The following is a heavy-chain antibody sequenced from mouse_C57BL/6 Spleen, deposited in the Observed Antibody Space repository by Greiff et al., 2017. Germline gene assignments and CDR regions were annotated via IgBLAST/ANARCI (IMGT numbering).Heavy chain of an antibody. J-gene: IGHJ1*03. CDR3: ARKDDGSSYGYFDV. CDR1: GFSLPSYG. Sequence: QVQLQQSGPGLVQPSQSLSITCTVSGFSLPSYGVHWVRQSPGKGLEWLGVIWSGGSTDYNAAFISRLSSSKDNSKSQVFFKMNSLQADDTAIYYWARKDDGSSYGYFDVWGTGTTVTVSS. CDR2: IWSGGST. D-gene: IGHD1-1*01. V-gene: IGHV2-2*01.